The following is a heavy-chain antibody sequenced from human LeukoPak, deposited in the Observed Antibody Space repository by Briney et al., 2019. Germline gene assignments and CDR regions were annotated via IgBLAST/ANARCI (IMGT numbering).Heavy chain of an antibody. CDR3: AVAGRDYNWFDP. D-gene: IGHD6-19*01. CDR1: GYTFTYRY. J-gene: IGHJ5*02. CDR2: ITPFNGNT. Sequence: GGSVKVSCKASGYTFTYRYLHWVRQAPGQALEWMGWITPFNGNTNYAQKFQDRVTITRDRSMSTAYMELSSLRSEDTAMYYCAVAGRDYNWFDPWGQGTLVTVSS. V-gene: IGHV1-45*02.